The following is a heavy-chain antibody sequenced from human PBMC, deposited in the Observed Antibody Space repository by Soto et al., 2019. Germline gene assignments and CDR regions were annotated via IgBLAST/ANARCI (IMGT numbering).Heavy chain of an antibody. CDR1: GFTFSSYA. V-gene: IGHV3-21*01. CDR3: ARGSVVRGISLSYYMDV. D-gene: IGHD3-10*01. Sequence: GGSLRLSCAASGFTFSSYAMSWVRQAPGKGLEWVSSISSSSSYIYYADSVKGRFTISRDNAKNPLYLQMNSLRAEDTAVYYCARGSVVRGISLSYYMDVWGKGTTVTVSS. CDR2: ISSSSSYI. J-gene: IGHJ6*03.